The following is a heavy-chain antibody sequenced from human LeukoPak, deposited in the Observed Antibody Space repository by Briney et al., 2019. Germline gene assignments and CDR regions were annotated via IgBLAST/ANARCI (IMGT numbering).Heavy chain of an antibody. CDR3: ARVSTMVRGGSYGMDV. V-gene: IGHV4-30-2*01. Sequence: SETLSLTCAVSGGSISSGGYSWSWIGQPPGKGLEWIGYIYHSGSTYYNPSLKSRVTISVDRSKNQFSLKLSSVTAADTAVYYCARVSTMVRGGSYGMDVWGQGTTVTVSS. CDR2: IYHSGST. CDR1: GGSISSGGYS. D-gene: IGHD3-10*01. J-gene: IGHJ6*02.